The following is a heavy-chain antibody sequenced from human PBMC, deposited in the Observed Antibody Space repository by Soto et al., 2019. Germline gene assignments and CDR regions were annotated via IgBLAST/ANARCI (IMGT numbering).Heavy chain of an antibody. V-gene: IGHV3-11*01. Sequence: QGQLVESGGDLVRPGGSLTLSCATSGFTFGDRYMSWIRQAPGKGLEWVSYISSSGFTIYYADSVKGRFTISRDNANDSLYLQMNSLRAEDTAVYYCARNTKSAAGADYYGLDVWGHGTTVIVSS. CDR3: ARNTKSAAGADYYGLDV. CDR2: ISSSGFTI. J-gene: IGHJ6*02. CDR1: GFTFGDRY. D-gene: IGHD4-17*01.